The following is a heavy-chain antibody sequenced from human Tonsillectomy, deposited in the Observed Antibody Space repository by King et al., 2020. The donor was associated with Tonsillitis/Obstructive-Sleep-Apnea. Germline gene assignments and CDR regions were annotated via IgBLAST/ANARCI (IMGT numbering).Heavy chain of an antibody. J-gene: IGHJ4*02. V-gene: IGHV3-33*01. Sequence: VQLVESGGGVVQPGRSLRLSCAASGFTFSSYGMHWVRQAPGKGLEWVAGIWYDGSNKYYADSVKGRFTISRDNSKNTLYLQMNILRAEDTAVYYCAGDSRSTICGVVTAFDYWGQGTLVTVSS. CDR1: GFTFSSYG. CDR2: IWYDGSNK. CDR3: AGDSRSTICGVVTAFDY. D-gene: IGHD3-3*01.